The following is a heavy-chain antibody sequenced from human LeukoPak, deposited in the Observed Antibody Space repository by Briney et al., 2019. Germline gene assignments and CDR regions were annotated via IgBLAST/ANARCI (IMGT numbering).Heavy chain of an antibody. V-gene: IGHV3-11*01. Sequence: GVSLRLSCAASGFTFSDYYMSWIRQAPGKGLEWVSYISSSGSTIYYADSVKGRFTISRDNAKNSLYLQMNSLRAEDTAVYYCARDEVVAAIFDYWGQGTLVTVSS. J-gene: IGHJ4*02. CDR2: ISSSGSTI. CDR3: ARDEVVAAIFDY. D-gene: IGHD2-15*01. CDR1: GFTFSDYY.